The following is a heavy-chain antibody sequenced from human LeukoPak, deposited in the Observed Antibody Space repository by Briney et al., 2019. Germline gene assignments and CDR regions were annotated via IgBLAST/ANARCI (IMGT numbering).Heavy chain of an antibody. D-gene: IGHD1-26*01. CDR1: GFTFSSFS. V-gene: IGHV3-48*02. CDR3: ARNPAGIGDY. Sequence: GGSLRLSCAASGFTFSSFSTNWVRQAPGKGLEWISFITSSSSTIYYADSVKGRFTVSRDNAKNSLYLQMNNLRDEDTAVYYCARNPAGIGDYWGQGTLVTVSS. CDR2: ITSSSSTI. J-gene: IGHJ4*02.